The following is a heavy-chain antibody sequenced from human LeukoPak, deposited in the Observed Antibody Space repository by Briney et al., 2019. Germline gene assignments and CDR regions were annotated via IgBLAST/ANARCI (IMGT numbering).Heavy chain of an antibody. Sequence: PGGSLRLSCKGSGFTFGDYAMNWVRQAPGKGLEWVGFIRSKTYGGTAEYGASVKGRFTISRDDSKGVAYLQIDSLKTGDTAFYYCIRADSSTWRGWFDPWDQGTLVTVSS. CDR2: IRSKTYGGTA. D-gene: IGHD6-13*01. CDR1: GFTFGDYA. J-gene: IGHJ5*01. V-gene: IGHV3-49*04. CDR3: IRADSSTWRGWFDP.